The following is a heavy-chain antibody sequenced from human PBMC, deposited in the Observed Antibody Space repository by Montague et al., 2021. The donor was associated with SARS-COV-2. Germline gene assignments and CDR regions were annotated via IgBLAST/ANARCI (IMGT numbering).Heavy chain of an antibody. Sequence: PALVKPTQTLTLTCTFSGFSLSTSGMCVSWIRQPPGKALEWLARXDWDDDKYYSTSLKTRLTISKDTSKNQVVLTMTNMDPVDTATYYCARTSIAVAGTAIDYWGQGTLVTVSS. J-gene: IGHJ4*02. V-gene: IGHV2-70*11. CDR3: ARTSIAVAGTAIDY. D-gene: IGHD6-13*01. CDR2: XDWDDDK. CDR1: GFSLSTSGMC.